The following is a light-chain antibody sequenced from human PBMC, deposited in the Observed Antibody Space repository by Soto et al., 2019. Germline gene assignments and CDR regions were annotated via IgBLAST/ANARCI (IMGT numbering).Light chain of an antibody. J-gene: IGLJ1*01. V-gene: IGLV2-8*01. CDR2: EVS. CDR3: SSYAGSNFYV. Sequence: QSALTQPPSASGSPGQSVTISCTGASSDVGGYNYVSWYQQHPGKAPKLMIYEVSKRPSGVPDRFSGSKSGNTASLTVSGIQAEDEADYYCSSYAGSNFYVFGTGTKLTVL. CDR1: SSDVGGYNY.